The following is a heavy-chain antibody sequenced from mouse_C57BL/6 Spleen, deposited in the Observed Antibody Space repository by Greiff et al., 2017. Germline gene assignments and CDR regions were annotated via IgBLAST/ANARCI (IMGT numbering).Heavy chain of an antibody. Sequence: VQLQQSGPELVKPGASVKISCKASGYTFTDYYMNWVKQSHGKSLEWIGDINPNNGGTSYNQKFKGKATLTVDKSSSTAYMDLRSLTSEDSAVYYCAKYDYDCWGQGTTLTVSS. V-gene: IGHV1-26*01. J-gene: IGHJ2*01. CDR1: GYTFTDYY. D-gene: IGHD2-4*01. CDR3: AKYDYDC. CDR2: INPNNGGT.